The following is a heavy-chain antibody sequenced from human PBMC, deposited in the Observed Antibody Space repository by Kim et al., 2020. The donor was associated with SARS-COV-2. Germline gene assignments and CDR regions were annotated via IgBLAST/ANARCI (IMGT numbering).Heavy chain of an antibody. Sequence: SVKVSCKASGGTFSSYTISWVRQAPGQGLEWMGRIIPILGIANYAQKFQGRVTITADKSTSTAYMELSILRSEDTAVYYCARGGGYSYGLGAFDIWGQGTMVTVSS. CDR2: IIPILGIA. CDR1: GGTFSSYT. CDR3: ARGGGYSYGLGAFDI. D-gene: IGHD5-18*01. J-gene: IGHJ3*02. V-gene: IGHV1-69*02.